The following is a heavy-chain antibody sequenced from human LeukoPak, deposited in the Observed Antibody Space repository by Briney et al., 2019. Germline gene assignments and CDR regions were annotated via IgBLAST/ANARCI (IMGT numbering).Heavy chain of an antibody. CDR3: AKGRYYYDSSGYFRYYFDY. CDR1: GFTFSSYA. CDR2: INGNGGST. D-gene: IGHD3-22*01. V-gene: IGHV3-23*01. J-gene: IGHJ4*02. Sequence: PGGSLRLSCVASGFTFSSYAMNWVRQAPGKGLEWVSVINGNGGSTYYADSVKGRFSISRDNSQNTLYLQMNSLRAEDTAVYYCAKGRYYYDSSGYFRYYFDYWGQGTLVTVSS.